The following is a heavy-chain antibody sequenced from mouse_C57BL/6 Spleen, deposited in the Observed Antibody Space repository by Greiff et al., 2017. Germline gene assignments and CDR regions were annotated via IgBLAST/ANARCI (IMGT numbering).Heavy chain of an antibody. CDR2: IDPEDGET. D-gene: IGHD2-5*01. CDR1: GFNIKDYY. CDR3: AVGSNYAAWFAY. V-gene: IGHV14-2*01. Sequence: EVKLVESGAELVKPGASVKLSCTASGFNIKDYYMHWVKQRTEQGLEWIGRIDPEDGETKYAPKFQGKATITADTSSNTAYLQLSSLTSEDTAVYYCAVGSNYAAWFAYWGQGALVTVSA. J-gene: IGHJ3*01.